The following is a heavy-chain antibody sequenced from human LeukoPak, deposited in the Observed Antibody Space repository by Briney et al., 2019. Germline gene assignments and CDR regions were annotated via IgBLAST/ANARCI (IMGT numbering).Heavy chain of an antibody. D-gene: IGHD5-18*01. V-gene: IGHV1-18*01. CDR1: GYNFRSYG. Sequence: ASVKVSCKASGYNFRSYGIGWVRQAPRQGLEWMGWITAGNGNTNYAQKVQGRVTMTTDTSTSTAYMELRSLRSDDTAVYFCARDLARGYSYGYSAFDIWGQGTMVTVSS. CDR2: ITAGNGNT. CDR3: ARDLARGYSYGYSAFDI. J-gene: IGHJ3*02.